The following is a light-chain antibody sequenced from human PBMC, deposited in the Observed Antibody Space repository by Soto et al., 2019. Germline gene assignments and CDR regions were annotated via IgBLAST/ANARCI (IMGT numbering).Light chain of an antibody. CDR2: GAS. CDR3: QKYQNLWT. CDR1: QSISSD. Sequence: EIVITKSPDTLSLSPGERGPLSWRASQSISSDVAWYQQKPGQSPRLLIYGASTKATGIPARFSGSGSGTELNLNINSMKSEDFAVYYCQKYQNLWTVGQGTKVEIK. V-gene: IGKV3-15*01. J-gene: IGKJ1*01.